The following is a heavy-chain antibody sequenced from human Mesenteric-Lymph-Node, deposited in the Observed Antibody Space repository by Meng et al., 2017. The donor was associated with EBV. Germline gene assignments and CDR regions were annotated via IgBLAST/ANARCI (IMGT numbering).Heavy chain of an antibody. J-gene: IGHJ5*02. D-gene: IGHD2-15*01. CDR3: ARGVQVAWRFDP. CDR1: GGSFRNYY. Sequence: QVQLQQWGEGLLKPSETLSLTCKVSGGSFRNYYWSWIRQTPGKGLEWIGEINHSGSANYNPSLKSRVTVSIDTSKNQFSLRLNSVTAADTAVYYCARGVQVAWRFDPWGQGTLVTVSS. CDR2: INHSGSA. V-gene: IGHV4-34*02.